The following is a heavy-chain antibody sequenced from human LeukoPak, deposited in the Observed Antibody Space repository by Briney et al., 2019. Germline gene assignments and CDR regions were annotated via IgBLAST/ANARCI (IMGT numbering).Heavy chain of an antibody. CDR2: IYYSGST. V-gene: IGHV4-59*08. D-gene: IGHD1-26*01. J-gene: IGHJ4*02. CDR3: ARQVGATSTSYFDY. CDR1: GGSISSYY. Sequence: SETLSLTCTVSGGSISSYYWSWIRQPPGKGLEWIGYIYYSGSTNYNPSLKSRVTIPVDTSKNQFSLKLSSVTAADTAVYYCARQVGATSTSYFDYWGQGTLVTVSS.